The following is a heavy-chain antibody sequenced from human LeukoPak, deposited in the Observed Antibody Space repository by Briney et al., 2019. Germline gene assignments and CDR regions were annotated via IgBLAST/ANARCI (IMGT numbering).Heavy chain of an antibody. J-gene: IGHJ4*02. D-gene: IGHD2-15*01. CDR3: ARGRYCSGGSCDYFDY. V-gene: IGHV1-18*01. Sequence: ASVKVSCKASGGTFSSYAISWVRQAPGQGLEWMGWISAYNGNTNYAQKLQGRVTMTTDTSTSTAYMELRSLRSEDTAVYYCARGRYCSGGSCDYFDYWGQGTLVTVSS. CDR2: ISAYNGNT. CDR1: GGTFSSYA.